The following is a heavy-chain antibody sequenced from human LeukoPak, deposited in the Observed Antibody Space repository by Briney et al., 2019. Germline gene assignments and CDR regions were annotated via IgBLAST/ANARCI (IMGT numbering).Heavy chain of an antibody. Sequence: PAASVKVSCKASGGTFSSYAISWVRQAPGQGLEWMGRIIPILGIANYAQKFQGRVTITADKSTSTAYMELSSLRSEDTAVYYCARDISDIVVVTATDAFDIWGQGTMVTVSS. V-gene: IGHV1-69*04. CDR1: GGTFSSYA. J-gene: IGHJ3*02. D-gene: IGHD2-21*02. CDR3: ARDISDIVVVTATDAFDI. CDR2: IIPILGIA.